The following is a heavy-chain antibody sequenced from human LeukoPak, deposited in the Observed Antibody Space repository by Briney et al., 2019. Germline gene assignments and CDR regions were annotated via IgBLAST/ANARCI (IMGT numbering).Heavy chain of an antibody. CDR3: ASTYYYGSGSLDYYYYGVDV. CDR1: GYTFTSYY. CDR2: INPSGGST. D-gene: IGHD3-10*01. Sequence: ASVKVSCKASGYTFTSYYMHWVRQAPGQGLEWMGIINPSGGSTSYAQKFQGRVTMTRDTSTSTVYMELSSLRSEDTAVYYCASTYYYGSGSLDYYYYGVDVWGQGTTVTVSS. J-gene: IGHJ6*02. V-gene: IGHV1-46*01.